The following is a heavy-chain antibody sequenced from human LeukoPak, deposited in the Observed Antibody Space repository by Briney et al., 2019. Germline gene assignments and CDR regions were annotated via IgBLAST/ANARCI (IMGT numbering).Heavy chain of an antibody. CDR1: GGSISSGGYY. J-gene: IGHJ5*02. V-gene: IGHV4-31*03. D-gene: IGHD2-2*01. CDR3: ARTYMPSARFDP. CDR2: IYYSGST. Sequence: SETLSLTCTVSGGSISSGGYYWSWIRQHPGKGLEWIGYIYYSGSTYYNPSLKSRVTISVDTSNNQFSLKLSSVTAADTAVYYCARTYMPSARFDPWGQGTLVTVSS.